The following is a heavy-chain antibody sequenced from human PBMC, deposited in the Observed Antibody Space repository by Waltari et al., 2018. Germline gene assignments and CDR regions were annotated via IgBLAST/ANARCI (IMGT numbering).Heavy chain of an antibody. J-gene: IGHJ5*02. Sequence: QVQLVQSGAEVKKPGASVKVSCKVSGNTLTGLSMHWVRQAPGKGLEWMGGFDPEDGETIYAQKFKGRVTMTEETSTDTAYMELSSLRSDDTAVYYCATSGTYYFHWFDPWGQGTLVTVSS. CDR3: ATSGTYYFHWFDP. V-gene: IGHV1-24*01. D-gene: IGHD1-26*01. CDR1: GNTLTGLS. CDR2: FDPEDGET.